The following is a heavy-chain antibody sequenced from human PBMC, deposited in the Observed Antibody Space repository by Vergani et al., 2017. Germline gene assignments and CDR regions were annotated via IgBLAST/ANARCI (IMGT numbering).Heavy chain of an antibody. CDR3: ARDLRLLYNRFDP. V-gene: IGHV3-33*01. CDR2: TWYDGNNK. Sequence: QVQLVESGGGVVQPGRSLRLSCAASGFTFNQYGMHWVRQAPGKGPEWVAVTWYDGNNKQYADSVKGRFTISRDNSKSTMYLQMNSLRYEDTGVYYCARDLRLLYNRFDPWGQGTLVTDSS. CDR1: GFTFNQYG. D-gene: IGHD1-14*01. J-gene: IGHJ5*02.